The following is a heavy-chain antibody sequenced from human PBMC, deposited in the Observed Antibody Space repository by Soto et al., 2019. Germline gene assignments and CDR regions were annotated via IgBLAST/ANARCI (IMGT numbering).Heavy chain of an antibody. J-gene: IGHJ5*02. CDR3: PNWAGYGDH. Sequence: EVQLLESGGDLVQPGGSLRLSCAASGFSFSSYSFTWVRKAPGKGLEWVAGINIGGDKTWHADSVKGRFTISRDNSKNTVYRQMKSLRLNDTAVYYCPNWAGYGDHWGQGTRVTVSS. CDR1: GFSFSSYS. CDR2: INIGGDKT. D-gene: IGHD3-9*01. V-gene: IGHV3-23*01.